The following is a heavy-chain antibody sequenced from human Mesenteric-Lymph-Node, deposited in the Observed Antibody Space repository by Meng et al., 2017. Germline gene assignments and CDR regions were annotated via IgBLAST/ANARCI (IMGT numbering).Heavy chain of an antibody. D-gene: IGHD6-19*01. CDR2: ISSSSYI. CDR1: GFTFSSYS. CDR3: ARESVAGTGDY. V-gene: IGHV3-21*01. Sequence: GGSLRLSCAASGFTFSSYSMNWVRQAPGKGLEWVSSISSSSYIYYADSVKGRFTISRDNAKNTLYLQMNSLRADDTADYYCARESVAGTGDYWGQGTLVTVSS. J-gene: IGHJ4*02.